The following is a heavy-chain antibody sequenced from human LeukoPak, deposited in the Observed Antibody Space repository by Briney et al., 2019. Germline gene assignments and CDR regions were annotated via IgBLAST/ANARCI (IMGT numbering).Heavy chain of an antibody. CDR1: GGSISSGDYY. J-gene: IGHJ4*02. D-gene: IGHD5-12*01. Sequence: KPSETLSLTCTVSGGSISSGDYYWTWIRQHPGKGLEWIGYIYYSGSTYYNPSLKSRVTMSVDTSKNQFSLNLSSVTAADTAVYHCAGATKYYFHFWGQATLVTVSS. V-gene: IGHV4-31*03. CDR2: IYYSGST. CDR3: AGATKYYFHF.